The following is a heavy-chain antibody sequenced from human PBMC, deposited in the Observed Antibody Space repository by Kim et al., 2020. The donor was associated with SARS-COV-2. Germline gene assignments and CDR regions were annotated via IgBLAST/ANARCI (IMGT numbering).Heavy chain of an antibody. CDR1: GGSISSSSYY. D-gene: IGHD3-16*02. V-gene: IGHV4-39*01. CDR2: IYHSGST. Sequence: SETLSLTCTASGGSISSSSYYWGWIRQPPGKGLEWIGSIYHSGSTYYNPSLKSRVTISVDTSKNQFSLKLSSVTAADTAVYYCARQALRELSYLDYWGLG. CDR3: ARQALRELSYLDY. J-gene: IGHJ4*02.